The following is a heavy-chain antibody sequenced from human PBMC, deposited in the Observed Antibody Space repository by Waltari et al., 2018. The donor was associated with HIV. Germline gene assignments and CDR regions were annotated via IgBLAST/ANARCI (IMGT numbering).Heavy chain of an antibody. V-gene: IGHV2-5*02. Sequence: QTTLKESGPALVTPTQTPTLTCSYSAFSFGTSGVGLGWIRQHSGKALELLAVIYWDDDKRYNPSLKGSLSITKDTSNNQVVLRMTNMDPADTATYFCAHKGYDSRTLSSWFDPWGQGLLVTVSS. J-gene: IGHJ5*02. CDR1: AFSFGTSGVG. CDR2: IYWDDDK. D-gene: IGHD3-22*01. CDR3: AHKGYDSRTLSSWFDP.